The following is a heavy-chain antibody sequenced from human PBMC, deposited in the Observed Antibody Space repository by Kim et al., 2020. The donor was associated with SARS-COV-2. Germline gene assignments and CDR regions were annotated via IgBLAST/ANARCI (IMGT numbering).Heavy chain of an antibody. D-gene: IGHD2-15*01. Sequence: YYADSVKGRFTISRDNSKNTLYLQMNSLRAEDTAVYYCAKVALRHPFFDYWGQGTLVTVSS. CDR3: AKVALRHPFFDY. V-gene: IGHV3-23*01. J-gene: IGHJ4*02.